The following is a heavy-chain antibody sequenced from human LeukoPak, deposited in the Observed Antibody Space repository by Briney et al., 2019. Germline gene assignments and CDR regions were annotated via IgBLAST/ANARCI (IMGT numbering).Heavy chain of an antibody. Sequence: PGGSLRLSCAASGFTVSSNYMSWVRQAPGKGLEWVSVIYSGGSTYYADSVKGRFTISRDNSKNSLYLQMNSLRGEDTALYYCVKDIFRTYYYYGMDVWGQGTTVTVSS. J-gene: IGHJ6*02. V-gene: IGHV3-53*05. CDR1: GFTVSSNY. CDR3: VKDIFRTYYYYGMDV. CDR2: IYSGGST. D-gene: IGHD3/OR15-3a*01.